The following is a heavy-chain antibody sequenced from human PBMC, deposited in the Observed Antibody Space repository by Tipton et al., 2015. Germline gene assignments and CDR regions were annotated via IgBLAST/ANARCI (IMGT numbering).Heavy chain of an antibody. Sequence: TLSLTCTVSGGSISGSSYYWAWIRQPPGKGLEWIGHIYYTGNTYYTSSLKSRVTISVDTSKNQFSLNLGSVTAADTAVYYCARLSPVVGYLLNAFDIWGQGTHVTVSS. CDR3: ARLSPVVGYLLNAFDI. D-gene: IGHD3-22*01. V-gene: IGHV4-39*01. CDR1: GGSISGSSYY. CDR2: IYYTGNT. J-gene: IGHJ4*02.